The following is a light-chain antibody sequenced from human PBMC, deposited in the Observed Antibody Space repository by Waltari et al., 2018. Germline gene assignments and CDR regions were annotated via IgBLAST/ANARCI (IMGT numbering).Light chain of an antibody. Sequence: SALTQPASVSGSPGQTSTLSCTGSVGPIRASAFDPWYQHLPDRAPQVIIYDVTARPSGVSHRFSASKSSNTASLTISGLQPEDEGDYYCTSQTLDGVVIFGGGTQVTV. CDR1: VGPIRASAF. CDR3: TSQTLDGVVI. CDR2: DVT. V-gene: IGLV2-14*03. J-gene: IGLJ2*01.